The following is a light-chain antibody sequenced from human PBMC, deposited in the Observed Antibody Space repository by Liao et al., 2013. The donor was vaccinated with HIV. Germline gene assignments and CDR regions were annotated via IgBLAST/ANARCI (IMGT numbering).Light chain of an antibody. CDR1: DIRGKS. CDR3: QVWDSPSDHRV. V-gene: IGLV3-21*04. Sequence: SYELTQPPSVSVAAGKTARLTCGGDDIRGKSVHWYQQQPGQAPVLVISYDSERPSGIPERFSGSNSGNTATLTISRVEAGDEADYYCQVWDSPSDHRVFGGGTKLTVV. J-gene: IGLJ3*02. CDR2: YDS.